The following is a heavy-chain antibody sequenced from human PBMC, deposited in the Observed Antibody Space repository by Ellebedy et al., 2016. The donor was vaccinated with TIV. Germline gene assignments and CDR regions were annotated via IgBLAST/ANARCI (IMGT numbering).Heavy chain of an antibody. CDR2: INHSGST. D-gene: IGHD5-12*01. CDR1: GESFSGYY. J-gene: IGHJ4*02. V-gene: IGHV4-34*01. Sequence: GSLRLXXAVYGESFSGYYWTWIRQPPGKGLEWIGEINHSGSTNYNPSLKSRVTISVDTSKNQFSLKLRSVTAADTAVYYCARGQGRRKATDYWGQGTLVTVSS. CDR3: ARGQGRRKATDY.